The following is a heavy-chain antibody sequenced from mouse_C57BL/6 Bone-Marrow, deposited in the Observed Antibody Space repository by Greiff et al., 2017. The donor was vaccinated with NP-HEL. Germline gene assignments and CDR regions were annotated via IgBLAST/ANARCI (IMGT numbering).Heavy chain of an antibody. CDR3: ARRGTTVHGRFAY. Sequence: QVQLQQPGAELVKPGASVKLSCKASGYTFTSYWMHWVKQRPGQGLEWIGMIHPNSGSTNYNEKFKSKATLTVDKSSSTAYMQLSSLTSEDSAVYYCARRGTTVHGRFAYWGQGTLVTVSA. CDR1: GYTFTSYW. J-gene: IGHJ3*01. V-gene: IGHV1-64*01. CDR2: IHPNSGST. D-gene: IGHD1-1*01.